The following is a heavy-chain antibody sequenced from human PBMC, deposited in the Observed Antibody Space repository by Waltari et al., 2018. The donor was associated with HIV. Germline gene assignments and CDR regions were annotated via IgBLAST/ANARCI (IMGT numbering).Heavy chain of an antibody. CDR2: IIPIFGTA. Sequence: QVQLVQSGAEVKKPGSSVKVSCKASGGTFSSYAISWVRQAPGQGLEWMGGIIPIFGTANYAQKFQGRVTITADKSTSTAYMELSSLRSEDTAVYYCARKSHQPGVEVSYYGMDVWGQGTTVTVSS. J-gene: IGHJ6*02. CDR1: GGTFSSYA. V-gene: IGHV1-69*06. D-gene: IGHD2-2*01. CDR3: ARKSHQPGVEVSYYGMDV.